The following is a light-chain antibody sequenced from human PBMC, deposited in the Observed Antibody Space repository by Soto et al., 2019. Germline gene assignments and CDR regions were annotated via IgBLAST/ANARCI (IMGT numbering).Light chain of an antibody. CDR3: TSYAGSTLHV. CDR1: NSDVGGYNY. Sequence: QSALTQPPSASGCPGQSVTISCTGTNSDVGGYNYVSWYQQYPGKAPKLIIYEVNERPPGVPDRFSGSKSGNTASLTVSGLQIADLADYSSTSYAGSTLHVFVPGTKVPVL. J-gene: IGLJ1*01. V-gene: IGLV2-8*01. CDR2: EVN.